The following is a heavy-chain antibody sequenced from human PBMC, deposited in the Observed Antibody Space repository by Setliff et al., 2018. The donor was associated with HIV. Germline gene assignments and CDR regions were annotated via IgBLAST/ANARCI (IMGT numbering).Heavy chain of an antibody. D-gene: IGHD5-18*01. J-gene: IGHJ4*02. CDR3: ARVARYSYGSFES. V-gene: IGHV4-34*01. Sequence: PSETLSLTCTVSGGSISRYFWNWIRQPPGKGLEWIGEIDYSGGPNYNPSLKSRVTISIDTSKKQFSLRLTSVTAADTAVYYCARVARYSYGSFESWGQGTLVTVSS. CDR1: GGSISRYF. CDR2: IDYSGGP.